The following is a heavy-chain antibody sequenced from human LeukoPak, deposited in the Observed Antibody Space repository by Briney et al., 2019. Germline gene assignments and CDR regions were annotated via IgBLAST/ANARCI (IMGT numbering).Heavy chain of an antibody. D-gene: IGHD3-22*01. Sequence: AVSVSFMASVRTVNSYAIRWVRQAPGQGLEWMGGVIPIFGTANYAQKFQGRVTITTDESTSTAYMELSSLRSEDTAVYYCARWQGNDNDSSGGGLDYWGQGTLVTVSS. J-gene: IGHJ4*02. CDR2: VIPIFGTA. V-gene: IGHV1-69*05. CDR1: VRTVNSYA. CDR3: ARWQGNDNDSSGGGLDY.